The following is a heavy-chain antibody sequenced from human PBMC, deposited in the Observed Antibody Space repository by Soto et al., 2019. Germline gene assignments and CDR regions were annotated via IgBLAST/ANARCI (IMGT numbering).Heavy chain of an antibody. V-gene: IGHV4-34*01. D-gene: IGHD2-8*02. CDR2: INHSGST. J-gene: IGHJ4*02. CDR1: GGSFSAYY. Sequence: QVQLQQWGAGLLKPSETLSLTCDVYGGSFSAYYWTWIRQPPGTGLEWIGEINHSGSTNYNPSLKSRVTISVDTSKNQFSLKLTSVTAADTAVYYCARDKITGLFDYWGQGTLVTVSS. CDR3: ARDKITGLFDY.